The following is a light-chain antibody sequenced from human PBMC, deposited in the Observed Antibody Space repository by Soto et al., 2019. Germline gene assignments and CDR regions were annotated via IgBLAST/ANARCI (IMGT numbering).Light chain of an antibody. Sequence: DIQLTQSPSFLPASVGDRVTITCRASQGISNYLAWYQQKPGEAPGLLMYAASTLQRGVSTRFSGSGSGTEFTLTISNLQPEDFATYYCQQLNSYPLTFGVGTKVEIK. CDR1: QGISNY. V-gene: IGKV1-9*01. CDR2: AAS. J-gene: IGKJ4*01. CDR3: QQLNSYPLT.